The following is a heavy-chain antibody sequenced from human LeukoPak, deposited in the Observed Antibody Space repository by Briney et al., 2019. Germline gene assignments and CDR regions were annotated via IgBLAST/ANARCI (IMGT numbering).Heavy chain of an antibody. CDR2: ISSGTSYI. D-gene: IGHD1-26*01. Sequence: GGSLRLSCAASGFTFNTYTMNWVRQAPGKGLEWVSSISSGTSYIYYADSVKGRFTISRDNAKNSLYLQMNSLRAEDTAVYYCAREPPSSWETAFDIWGQGTMVTVSS. CDR1: GFTFNTYT. J-gene: IGHJ3*02. V-gene: IGHV3-21*01. CDR3: AREPPSSWETAFDI.